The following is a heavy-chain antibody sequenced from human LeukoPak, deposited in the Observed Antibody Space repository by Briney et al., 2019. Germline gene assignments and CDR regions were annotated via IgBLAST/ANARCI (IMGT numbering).Heavy chain of an antibody. CDR3: AKAYCSITPCYGRPYFDY. CDR1: GLIFSRYG. Sequence: GETRRLSCAAAGLIFSRYGMHWVRQAPGKGREWVAVISYVGSNQYYEDSVKGELTISRDNSKNTLYLQMTSLRAEDTAVYYCAKAYCSITPCYGRPYFDYWGQGTLATVYS. CDR2: ISYVGSNQ. V-gene: IGHV3-30*18. D-gene: IGHD2-2*01. J-gene: IGHJ4*02.